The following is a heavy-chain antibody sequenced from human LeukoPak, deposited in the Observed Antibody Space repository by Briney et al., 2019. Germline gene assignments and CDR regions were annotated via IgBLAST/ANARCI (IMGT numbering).Heavy chain of an antibody. D-gene: IGHD1-1*01. CDR3: ARDPLGTKY. CDR2: IIAYNGNT. CDR1: GDTSTNYG. J-gene: IGHJ4*02. Sequence: GASVKVSCKASGDTSTNYGISWVRQAPGQGLEWMGWIIAYNGNTNYAQKLQGRVTMTTDTSTSTAYMELRSLRSDDTAVYYCARDPLGTKYWGQGTLVRVLS. V-gene: IGHV1-18*01.